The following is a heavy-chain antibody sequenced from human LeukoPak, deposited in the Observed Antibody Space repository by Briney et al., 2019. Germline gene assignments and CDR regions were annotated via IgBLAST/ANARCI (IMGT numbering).Heavy chain of an antibody. J-gene: IGHJ4*02. CDR1: GFTFSSYA. V-gene: IGHV3-23*01. CDR3: ARGRKYTSGYRVTELGSGYSDY. CDR2: ISGSGVST. D-gene: IGHD5-18*01. Sequence: GGSLRLSCAASGFTFSSYAMSWVRQAPGKGLEWVSAISGSGVSTYYAHTVKGRFTISRDNSKNTLYLQMNSLRAEDTAVYYCARGRKYTSGYRVTELGSGYSDYWGQGTLVTVSS.